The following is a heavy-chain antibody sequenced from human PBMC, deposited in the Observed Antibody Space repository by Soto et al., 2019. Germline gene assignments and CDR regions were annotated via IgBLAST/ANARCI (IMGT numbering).Heavy chain of an antibody. V-gene: IGHV4-59*11. J-gene: IGHJ5*02. CDR2: TSYTGNT. D-gene: IGHD1-20*01. CDR3: ARDMHAGLTHYFDP. Sequence: EALCVTGFVLGGSLTAQHCSWIRQFPGQGLEWIAYTSYTGNTNYNPSLQSRVTISLDTSKNQLSLKLTSMTAADTDVYYCARDMHAGLTHYFDPWGQGTLVTVYS. CDR1: GGSLTAQH.